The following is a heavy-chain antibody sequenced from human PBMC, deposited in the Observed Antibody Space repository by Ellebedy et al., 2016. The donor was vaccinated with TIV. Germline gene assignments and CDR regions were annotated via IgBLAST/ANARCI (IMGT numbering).Heavy chain of an antibody. CDR2: ISWHSRNI. V-gene: IGHV3-9*01. Sequence: SLKISXVASGFTFSSYWMTWVRQAPGKGLEWVSSISWHSRNIAYTASVQGRFTISRDNAKNSVYLEMNSLRTEDTALYYCAKGRESEILVLTGFDSWGQGTLVTVSS. J-gene: IGHJ4*02. D-gene: IGHD4/OR15-4a*01. CDR3: AKGRESEILVLTGFDS. CDR1: GFTFSSYW.